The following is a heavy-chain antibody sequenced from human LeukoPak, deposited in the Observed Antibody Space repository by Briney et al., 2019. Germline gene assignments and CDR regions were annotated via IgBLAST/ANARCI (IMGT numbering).Heavy chain of an antibody. J-gene: IGHJ4*02. Sequence: GGSLRLSCAASGFTFSSYWMSWVRQAPGKGLEWVAVISYDGSNKYYVDSVKGRFTISRDNSKNTLYLQMNSLRAEDTAVYYCARGGNAATYWGQGTLVTVSS. V-gene: IGHV3-30-3*01. D-gene: IGHD3-10*01. CDR2: ISYDGSNK. CDR1: GFTFSSYW. CDR3: ARGGNAATY.